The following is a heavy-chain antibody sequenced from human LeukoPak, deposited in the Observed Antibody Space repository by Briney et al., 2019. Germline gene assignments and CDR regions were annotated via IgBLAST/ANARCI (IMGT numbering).Heavy chain of an antibody. CDR1: GFTFSSYA. CDR3: AKDQYYDILTGYRPEYYFDY. Sequence: GGSLRLSCAASGFTFSSYAMSWVRQAPGKGLEWVSAISGSGGSTYYADSVKGRFTISRDNSKNTLYLQMNSLRAEDTAVYYCAKDQYYDILTGYRPEYYFDYWGQGTLVTVSS. D-gene: IGHD3-9*01. J-gene: IGHJ4*02. CDR2: ISGSGGST. V-gene: IGHV3-23*01.